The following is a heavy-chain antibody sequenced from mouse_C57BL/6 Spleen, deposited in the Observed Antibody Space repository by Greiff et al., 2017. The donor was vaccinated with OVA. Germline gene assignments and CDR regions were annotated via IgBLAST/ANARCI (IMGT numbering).Heavy chain of an antibody. CDR3: ARGQLRLLAMDY. Sequence: QVQLQQSGAELARPGASVKLSCKASGYTFTSYGIRWVKQRTGQGLEWIGEIYPRSGNTYYNEKFKGKATLTADKSSSTAYMELRSLTSEDSAVYVCARGQLRLLAMDYWGQGTSVTVSS. V-gene: IGHV1-81*01. D-gene: IGHD3-2*02. CDR2: IYPRSGNT. J-gene: IGHJ4*01. CDR1: GYTFTSYG.